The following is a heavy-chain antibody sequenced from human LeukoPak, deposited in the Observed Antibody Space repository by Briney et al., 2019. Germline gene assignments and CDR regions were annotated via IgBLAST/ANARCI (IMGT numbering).Heavy chain of an antibody. Sequence: SETLSLTCTVSGDPIRSSYWSWIRQPPGKGLEWIGYIYYTGTTTYNPSLKSRVTISVDTSKNQFSLNLSSVTAADTAVYYCARRGGLNRGYWYFDLWGRGTMVTVSS. CDR3: ARRGGLNRGYWYFDL. CDR2: IYYTGTT. V-gene: IGHV4-59*01. CDR1: GDPIRSSY. J-gene: IGHJ2*01. D-gene: IGHD3-10*01.